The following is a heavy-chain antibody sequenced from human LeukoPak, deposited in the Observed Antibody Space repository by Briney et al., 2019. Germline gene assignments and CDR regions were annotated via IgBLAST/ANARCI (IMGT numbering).Heavy chain of an antibody. J-gene: IGHJ5*02. V-gene: IGHV3-30*02. CDR2: IRYDGSNK. D-gene: IGHD4/OR15-4a*01. Sequence: GGSLRLSCAASGFTFRNYGMHWVRQAPGKGLEWVAFIRYDGSNKYYADSVKGRFTISRDNSKNTLYLQMNSLRAEDTAVYSCARGADGASSNSRGWFDPWGQGTLVTVSS. CDR1: GFTFRNYG. CDR3: ARGADGASSNSRGWFDP.